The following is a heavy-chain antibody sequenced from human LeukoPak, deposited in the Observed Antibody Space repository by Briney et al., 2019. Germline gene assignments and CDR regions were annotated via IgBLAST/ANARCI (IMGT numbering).Heavy chain of an antibody. Sequence: GGSLRLSCAASGFTFASYAMHWVRQAPGKGLEWVSSISGSSSYIDYADSVKGRFTISRDNAKNSLYLQMNSLRAEDTAVYYCASSPAHYYMDVWGKGTTVTVSS. CDR2: ISGSSSYI. J-gene: IGHJ6*03. D-gene: IGHD2-2*01. CDR1: GFTFASYA. CDR3: ASSPAHYYMDV. V-gene: IGHV3-21*01.